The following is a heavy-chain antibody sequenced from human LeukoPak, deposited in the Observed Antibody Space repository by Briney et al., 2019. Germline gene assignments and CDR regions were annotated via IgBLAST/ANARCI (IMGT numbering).Heavy chain of an antibody. CDR2: IYYSGST. CDR1: GGSISSYY. J-gene: IGHJ4*02. Sequence: SETLSLTCTVSGGSISSYYWSWIRQPPGKGLEWIGYIYYSGSTNYNPSLKSRVTISVDTSKNQFSLKLNSVTAADTAVYYCASTRRDGYPFDYWGQGTLVTVSS. D-gene: IGHD5-24*01. CDR3: ASTRRDGYPFDY. V-gene: IGHV4-59*01.